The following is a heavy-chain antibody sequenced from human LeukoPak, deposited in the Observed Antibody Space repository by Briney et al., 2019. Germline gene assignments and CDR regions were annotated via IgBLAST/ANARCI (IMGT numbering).Heavy chain of an antibody. D-gene: IGHD3-10*01. Sequence: SETLSLTCAVYGGSFSGYYWSWIRQPPGKGLEWIGEINHSGSTNYNPSLKSRVTISVDTPKNQFSLKLSSVTAADTAVYYCARANSMGSGSYSNFDYWGQGTLVTVSS. CDR2: INHSGST. V-gene: IGHV4-34*01. CDR1: GGSFSGYY. CDR3: ARANSMGSGSYSNFDY. J-gene: IGHJ4*02.